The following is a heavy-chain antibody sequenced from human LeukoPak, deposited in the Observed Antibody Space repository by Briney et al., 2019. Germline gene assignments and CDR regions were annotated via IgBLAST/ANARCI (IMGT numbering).Heavy chain of an antibody. CDR2: ISYDGSNK. J-gene: IGHJ4*02. CDR1: GFTFSNYA. V-gene: IGHV3-30-3*01. CDR3: ARGLAVPHKVLDY. D-gene: IGHD2-2*01. Sequence: GGSLRLSCAASGFTFSNYAMHWVRQAPGKGLEWVAVISYDGSNKYYADSVKGRFTISRDNSKNTLYLQMNSLRAEDTAVYYCARGLAVPHKVLDYWGQGTLVTVSS.